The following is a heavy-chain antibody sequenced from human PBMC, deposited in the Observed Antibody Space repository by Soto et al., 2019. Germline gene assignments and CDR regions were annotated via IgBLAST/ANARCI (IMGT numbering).Heavy chain of an antibody. CDR1: GGSISSSNYY. CDR2: IYYSGTT. CDR3: ARCYYDSSCFDS. D-gene: IGHD3-22*01. V-gene: IGHV4-39*01. J-gene: IGHJ4*02. Sequence: QLQLQESGPGLVKPSETLSLTCSVSGGSISSSNYYWGWIRQPPGKGLEWIGNIYYSGTTYYNPSLKSRVTISVDMSKNQFSLKLSSVTAADTAMYYCARCYYDSSCFDSWGQGTLVTVSS.